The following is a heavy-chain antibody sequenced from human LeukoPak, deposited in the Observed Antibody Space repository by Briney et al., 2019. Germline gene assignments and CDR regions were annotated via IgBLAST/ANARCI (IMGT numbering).Heavy chain of an antibody. Sequence: VASVKVSCKASGGTFSSYAMSWVRQAPGQGLEWMGRIIPILGIANYAQKFQGRVTITADKSTSTAYMELSSLRSEDTAVYYCARVYDSSRDAFDIWGQGTMVTVSS. CDR1: GGTFSSYA. CDR3: ARVYDSSRDAFDI. CDR2: IIPILGIA. D-gene: IGHD3-22*01. V-gene: IGHV1-69*04. J-gene: IGHJ3*02.